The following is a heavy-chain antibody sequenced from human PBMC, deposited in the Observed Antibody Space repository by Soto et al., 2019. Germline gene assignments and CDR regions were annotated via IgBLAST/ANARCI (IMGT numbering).Heavy chain of an antibody. D-gene: IGHD3-16*01. CDR2: IYYSGST. CDR3: ARGRGVVLDY. CDR1: GGSISSGGYY. V-gene: IGHV4-31*03. Sequence: SETLSLTCTVSGGSISSGGYYWSWIRQHPGKGLEWIGYIYYSGSTYYNPSLKSRVTISVDTSKNQFSLKLSSVTAADTAVYYCARGRGVVLDYWGQGTLVTVSS. J-gene: IGHJ4*02.